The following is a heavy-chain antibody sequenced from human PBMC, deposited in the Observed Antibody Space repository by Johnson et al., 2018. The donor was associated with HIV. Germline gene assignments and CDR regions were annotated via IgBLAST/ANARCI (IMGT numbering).Heavy chain of an antibody. J-gene: IGHJ3*02. CDR3: AKGASGSQRRGAFHI. Sequence: VQLVESGGGLVQPGGSLRLSCAASGFTFSSYWMHWVRQAPGKGLVWVSRINRDGSSTNYADSVKGRFTISRDNAKNTLYLQMNSLRAEDTAVYYCAKGASGSQRRGAFHIWGQGTMVTVSS. CDR1: GFTFSSYW. D-gene: IGHD1-26*01. V-gene: IGHV3-74*01. CDR2: INRDGSST.